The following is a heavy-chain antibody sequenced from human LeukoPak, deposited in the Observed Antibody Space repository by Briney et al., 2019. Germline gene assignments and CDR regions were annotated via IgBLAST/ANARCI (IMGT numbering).Heavy chain of an antibody. Sequence: GGSLRLSCAASGFTFSRYGMSWVRQATGKGLEWVSAIDTTGDTYYPGSVKGRFTISRENAKNSLYLQMNSLRAGDTAVYYCARDRGGGHMDVWGKGTTVTISS. CDR3: ARDRGGGHMDV. J-gene: IGHJ6*03. V-gene: IGHV3-13*01. D-gene: IGHD2-15*01. CDR2: IDTTGDT. CDR1: GFTFSRYG.